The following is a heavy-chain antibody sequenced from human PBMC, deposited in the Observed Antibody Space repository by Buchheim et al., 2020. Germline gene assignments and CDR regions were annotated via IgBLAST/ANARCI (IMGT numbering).Heavy chain of an antibody. V-gene: IGHV4-39*02. CDR3: ASGWNAIDY. CDR1: GGSISSSSFY. Sequence: QLQLQESGPGLVKPSETLSLTCNVSGGSISSSSFYWGWMRQPPGKGLEWIGSLYNSGSTYYNSSLKSQVTISVQTSKNHYSLRLTSVTAADTAVYYCASGWNAIDYWGQGTL. CDR2: LYNSGST. D-gene: IGHD1-1*01. J-gene: IGHJ4*02.